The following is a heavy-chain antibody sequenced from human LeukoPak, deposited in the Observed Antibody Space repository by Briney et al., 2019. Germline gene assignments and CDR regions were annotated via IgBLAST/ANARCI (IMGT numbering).Heavy chain of an antibody. CDR1: GFTFSSYA. CDR2: ISGSGGST. CDR3: AKHDYSNYGAFDY. J-gene: IGHJ4*02. V-gene: IGHV3-23*01. Sequence: AGGSLRLSCAASGFTFSSYAMSWVRQAPGKGLEWVSAISGSGGSTYYADSVKGRFTISRDNSKNTLYLQMNSLRAEDTAVYYCAKHDYSNYGAFDYWGQGTLDTVSS. D-gene: IGHD4-11*01.